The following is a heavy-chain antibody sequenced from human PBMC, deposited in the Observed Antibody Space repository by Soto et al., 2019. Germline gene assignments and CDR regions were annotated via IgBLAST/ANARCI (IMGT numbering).Heavy chain of an antibody. CDR2: INDSGGT. J-gene: IGHJ6*03. CDR1: GGSFSGYY. CDR3: ARGFLLWFGEVFRRGGYYYYMGV. D-gene: IGHD3-10*01. V-gene: IGHV4-34*01. Sequence: QVQLQQWGAGLLKPSETLSLTCAVYGGSFSGYYWSWIRQTPGQGLEWIGYINDSGGTNNNTSFMSRVNILVDAPKPHSSLKLSSVTAAATAFYSCARGFLLWFGEVFRRGGYYYYMGVWGKGTTVTVFS.